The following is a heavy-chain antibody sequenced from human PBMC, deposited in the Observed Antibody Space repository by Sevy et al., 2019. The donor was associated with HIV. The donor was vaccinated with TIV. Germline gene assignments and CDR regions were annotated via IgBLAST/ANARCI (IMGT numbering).Heavy chain of an antibody. V-gene: IGHV3-23*01. CDR2: ISASGGST. J-gene: IGHJ4*02. CDR1: GFTFSSYA. CDR3: ANRLGYCTNGVCYLDY. D-gene: IGHD2-8*01. Sequence: GGSLRLSCAASGFTFSSYAMSWVRQAPGKGLEWVSAISASGGSTYYADSVKGRFTISRDNSKNTLYLQMNSLRAEDTALYYCANRLGYCTNGVCYLDYWGQGTLVTVSS.